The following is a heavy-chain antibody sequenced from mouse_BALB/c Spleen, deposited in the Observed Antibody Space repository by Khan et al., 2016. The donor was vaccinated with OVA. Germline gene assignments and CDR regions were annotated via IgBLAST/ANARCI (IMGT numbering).Heavy chain of an antibody. J-gene: IGHJ4*01. CDR2: IWGGGST. V-gene: IGHV2-6-5*01. CDR3: AKGVCSYYYTLDY. Sequence: VQLKESGPGLVAPSQNLSITCTVSGFSLSDYGVSWIRQPPGKGLEWLGVIWGGGSTYYNSALKSRLSISKDNSKSQVVLKMSSLQSDDTAMFYCAKGVCSYYYTLDYWGQGTSVTVSA. CDR1: GFSLSDYG.